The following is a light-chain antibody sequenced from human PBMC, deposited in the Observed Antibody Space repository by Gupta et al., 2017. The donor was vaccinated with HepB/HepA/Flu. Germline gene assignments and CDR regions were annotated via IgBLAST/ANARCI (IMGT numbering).Light chain of an antibody. V-gene: IGKV3-15*01. CDR2: GAS. Sequence: EIVMTQSPATLSVSPGERATLSCTASQSVSSNLAWYQQNPGQAPRLLIYGASNRATGIPDRFSGSGSGTEFTLKISRLKSEDFAVYYCQQYHQGTPLTFGGGTKVEIK. J-gene: IGKJ4*01. CDR3: QQYHQGTPLT. CDR1: QSVSSN.